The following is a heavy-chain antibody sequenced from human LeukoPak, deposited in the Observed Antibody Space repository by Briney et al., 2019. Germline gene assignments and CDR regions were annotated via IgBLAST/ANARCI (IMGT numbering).Heavy chain of an antibody. J-gene: IGHJ4*02. Sequence: PSETLSLTCAVYGGSFSGYYWSWIRQPPGKGLEWIGEINHSGSTNYNPSLKSRVTISVDTSKNQFSLKLSSVTAADTAVYYCARLIAVAGDYWGQGTLVTVSS. D-gene: IGHD6-19*01. CDR2: INHSGST. CDR3: ARLIAVAGDY. V-gene: IGHV4-34*01. CDR1: GGSFSGYY.